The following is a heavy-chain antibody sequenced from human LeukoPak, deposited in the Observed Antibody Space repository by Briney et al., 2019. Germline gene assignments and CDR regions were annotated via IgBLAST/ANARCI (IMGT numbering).Heavy chain of an antibody. J-gene: IGHJ4*02. V-gene: IGHV3-23*01. CDR2: ISGSGEST. D-gene: IGHD3-16*02. CDR3: AKDAIGQYRPYYFDS. Sequence: QSGGSLRLSCAASGFTFSSFAMSWVRQAPGKGLEWVSSISGSGESTYYADYVKGRFTVSRDNSKNTLNLQLNSLRAEDTAVYYCAKDAIGQYRPYYFDSWGQGTLVTVSS. CDR1: GFTFSSFA.